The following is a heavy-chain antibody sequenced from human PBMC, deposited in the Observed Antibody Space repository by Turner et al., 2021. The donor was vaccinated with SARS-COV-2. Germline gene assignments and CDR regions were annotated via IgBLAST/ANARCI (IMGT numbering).Heavy chain of an antibody. CDR3: AKVIGEYYYGSGYDY. V-gene: IGHV3-30*18. J-gene: IGHJ4*02. CDR2: ISYDGSNK. CDR1: GFTFSSYG. Sequence: QVQLVESGGGVVQPGRSLRLSCAASGFTFSSYGMHWVRQAPGKGLEWVAMISYDGSNKYYADSVKGRFTISRDNSKNTLYLQMNSLRAEDTAVYYCAKVIGEYYYGSGYDYWGQGTLVTVSS. D-gene: IGHD3-10*01.